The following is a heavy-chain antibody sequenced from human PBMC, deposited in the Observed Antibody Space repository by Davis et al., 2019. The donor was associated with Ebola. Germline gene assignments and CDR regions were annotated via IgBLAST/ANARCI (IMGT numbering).Heavy chain of an antibody. CDR1: GGSISSGGYS. Sequence: PSETLSLTCAVSGGSISSGGYSWSWIRQPPGKGLEWIGYIYHSGSTYYNPSLKSRVTISVDRSKNQFSLKLSSVTAADTAVYYCARASGNVFDYWGQGTLVTVSS. CDR2: IYHSGST. D-gene: IGHD1-26*01. CDR3: ARASGNVFDY. J-gene: IGHJ4*02. V-gene: IGHV4-30-2*01.